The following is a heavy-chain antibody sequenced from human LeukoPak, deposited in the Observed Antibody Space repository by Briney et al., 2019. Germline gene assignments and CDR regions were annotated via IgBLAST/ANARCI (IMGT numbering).Heavy chain of an antibody. J-gene: IGHJ5*02. Sequence: GGSLRLSCAASGFTFSSYGMHWVRQAPGKGLEWVAFIRYDGSNKYYADSVKGRFTISRDNSKNTLYLQTNSLRAEDTAVYYCAVYAGYYDSSSWGQGTLVTVSS. D-gene: IGHD3-22*01. V-gene: IGHV3-30*02. CDR2: IRYDGSNK. CDR3: AVYAGYYDSSS. CDR1: GFTFSSYG.